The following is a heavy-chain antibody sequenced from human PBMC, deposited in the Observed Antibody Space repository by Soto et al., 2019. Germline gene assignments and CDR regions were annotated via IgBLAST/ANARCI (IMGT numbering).Heavy chain of an antibody. Sequence: EVQLVESGGGLVKPGGSLRLSCAASGFTFSSYSMNWVRQAPGKGLEWVSSISSSSSYIYYADSVKGRFTISRDNAKNALYLQMNSLRSEDTAVYYCARDHGSGNYYYGMDVWGHGTTVTVSS. V-gene: IGHV3-21*01. CDR3: ARDHGSGNYYYGMDV. D-gene: IGHD3-10*01. CDR2: ISSSSSYI. J-gene: IGHJ6*02. CDR1: GFTFSSYS.